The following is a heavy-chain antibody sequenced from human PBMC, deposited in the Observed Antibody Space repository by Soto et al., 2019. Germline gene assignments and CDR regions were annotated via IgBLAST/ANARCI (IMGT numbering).Heavy chain of an antibody. D-gene: IGHD6-13*01. J-gene: IGHJ4*02. CDR2: IYYSGST. V-gene: IGHV4-31*03. Sequence: PSETLSLTCTVSGGSISSGGYYWSWIRQHPGKGLEWIGYIYYSGSTYYNPSLKSRVTISVDTSKNQFSLKLSSVTAADTAAYYCARGLPGYSSSWYGPALDYWGQGTLVTVSS. CDR1: GGSISSGGYY. CDR3: ARGLPGYSSSWYGPALDY.